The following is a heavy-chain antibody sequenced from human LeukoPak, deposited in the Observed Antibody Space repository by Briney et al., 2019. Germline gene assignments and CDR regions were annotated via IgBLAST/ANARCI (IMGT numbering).Heavy chain of an antibody. CDR2: IKRKGDDGTI. CDR1: GFTFSNAW. J-gene: IGHJ4*02. V-gene: IGHV3-15*01. D-gene: IGHD3/OR15-3a*01. Sequence: GGSLRLSCAASGFTFSNAWMSRVRQAPGRGLEWVGRIKRKGDDGTIDYAAPVKGRLSISRDDSKNTLYLQMNSLKSEDTAVYYCTAGTGRSDFDYWGQGTLVTVSS. CDR3: TAGTGRSDFDY.